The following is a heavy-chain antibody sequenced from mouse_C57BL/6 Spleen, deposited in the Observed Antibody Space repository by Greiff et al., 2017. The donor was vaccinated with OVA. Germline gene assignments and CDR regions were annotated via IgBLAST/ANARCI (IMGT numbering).Heavy chain of an antibody. J-gene: IGHJ3*01. D-gene: IGHD1-1*01. Sequence: EVQGVESGGGLVKPGGSLKLSCAASGFTFSSYAMSWVRQTPEKRLEWVATISDGGSYTYYPDNVKGRFTISRDNAKNNLYLQMSHLKSEDTAMYYCARDPHYYGSSYDAYWGQGTLVTVSA. CDR2: ISDGGSYT. CDR3: ARDPHYYGSSYDAY. CDR1: GFTFSSYA. V-gene: IGHV5-4*01.